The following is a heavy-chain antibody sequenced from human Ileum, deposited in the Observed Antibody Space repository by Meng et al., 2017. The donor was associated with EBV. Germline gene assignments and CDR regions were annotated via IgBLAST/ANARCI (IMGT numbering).Heavy chain of an antibody. V-gene: IGHV7-4-1*02. J-gene: IGHJ4*02. CDR1: GYTFTRNA. CDR2: ISTNTGNP. Sequence: QVQLVQSGSELKKPGASVKVSCKASGYTFTRNAINWVRQAPGQGLEWMGWISTNTGNPTYAQGFAGRFVFSLDTSVSTAYLQISGLKAEDTAIYYCARDSGYTRSWSGDYWGQGTLVTASS. CDR3: ARDSGYTRSWSGDY. D-gene: IGHD6-13*01.